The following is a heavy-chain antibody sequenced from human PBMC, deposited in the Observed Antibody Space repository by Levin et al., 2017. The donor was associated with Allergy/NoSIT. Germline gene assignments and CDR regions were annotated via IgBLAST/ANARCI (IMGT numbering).Heavy chain of an antibody. CDR3: VRGRPAGDNFYDRYHGMDV. D-gene: IGHD1-1*01. Sequence: GGSLRLSCVASGFTFSQYWMHWVRQAPGKGLVWVSRVNSDGSITNYADSVKGRLTISRDNAKNTLYLQMNSLRGEDTAVYYCVRGRPAGDNFYDRYHGMDVWGQGTTVTVSS. J-gene: IGHJ6*02. CDR1: GFTFSQYW. CDR2: VNSDGSIT. V-gene: IGHV3-74*01.